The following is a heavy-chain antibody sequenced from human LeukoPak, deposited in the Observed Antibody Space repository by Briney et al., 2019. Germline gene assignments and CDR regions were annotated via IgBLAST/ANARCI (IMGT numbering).Heavy chain of an antibody. J-gene: IGHJ4*02. D-gene: IGHD3-10*01. CDR1: GFTFSSYW. CDR2: IKQDGSEK. Sequence: GGSLRLSCAASGFTFSSYWMSWVRQAPGKGLGWVANIKQDGSEKYYVDSVKGRFTISRDNAKNSLYLQMNSLRAEDTAVYYCARDGYYGSGSYPLDWGQGTLVTVSS. V-gene: IGHV3-7*01. CDR3: ARDGYYGSGSYPLD.